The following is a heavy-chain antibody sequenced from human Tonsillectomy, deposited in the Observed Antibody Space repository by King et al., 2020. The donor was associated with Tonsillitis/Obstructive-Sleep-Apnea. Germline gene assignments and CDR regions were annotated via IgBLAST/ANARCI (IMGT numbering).Heavy chain of an antibody. CDR1: GYSFTTYW. CDR3: ARYYYDFWSGYTSNAFDI. J-gene: IGHJ3*02. D-gene: IGHD3-3*01. V-gene: IGHV5-51*01. CDR2: MYPGDSDT. Sequence: VQLVESGAEVKKPGESLKISCKGSGYSFTTYWIDWVRQMPGKGLEWMGIMYPGDSDTRYSPSFQGQVTISADKSISTAYLQWSSLKASDTAMYYCARYYYDFWSGYTSNAFDIWGQGTMVTVSS.